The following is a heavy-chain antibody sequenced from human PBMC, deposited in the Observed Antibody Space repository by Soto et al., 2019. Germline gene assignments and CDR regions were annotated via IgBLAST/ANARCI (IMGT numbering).Heavy chain of an antibody. J-gene: IGHJ6*02. CDR1: GYSFTRYC. D-gene: IGHD5-18*01. CDR2: ISPYNGMT. Sequence: ASVKVSCKASGYSFTRYCIGWVLQVPVQVSEWMGWISPYNGMTNYAQSVKGRVVMTTDISTNTVYLELRSLRSDDSAIYYCGRCRTDSYAMDVGGQGTTVTVSS. V-gene: IGHV1-18*01. CDR3: GRCRTDSYAMDV.